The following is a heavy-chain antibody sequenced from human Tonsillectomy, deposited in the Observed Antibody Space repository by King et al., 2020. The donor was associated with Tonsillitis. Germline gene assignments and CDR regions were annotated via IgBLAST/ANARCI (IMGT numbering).Heavy chain of an antibody. V-gene: IGHV4-38-2*01. Sequence: QLQESGPGLVKPSETLSLTCAVSGSSISSGYYWGWIRQPPGKGLEWIGSIYHSGSTYYNPSLKSRVTISVDTSKNQFSLKLSSVTAADTAVYYCARVGGYAFDIWGQGTMVTVSS. D-gene: IGHD3-16*01. CDR2: IYHSGST. J-gene: IGHJ3*02. CDR1: GSSISSGYY. CDR3: ARVGGYAFDI.